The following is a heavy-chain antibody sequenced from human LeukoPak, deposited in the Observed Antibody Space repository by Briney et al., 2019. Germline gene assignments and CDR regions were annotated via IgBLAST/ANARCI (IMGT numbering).Heavy chain of an antibody. CDR1: GFTFSSYS. J-gene: IGHJ4*02. CDR3: ARTLAALAPYYLDY. Sequence: GGSLRLPCAASGFTFSSYSMNWVRQAPGKGLEWVSSISSSSSYIYYADSVKGRFTISRDNAKNSLYLQMNSLRAEDTAVYYCARTLAALAPYYLDYWGQGTLVTVSS. V-gene: IGHV3-21*01. D-gene: IGHD6-25*01. CDR2: ISSSSSYI.